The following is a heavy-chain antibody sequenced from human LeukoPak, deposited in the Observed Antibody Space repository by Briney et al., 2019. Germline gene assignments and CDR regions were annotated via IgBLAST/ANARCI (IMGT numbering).Heavy chain of an antibody. CDR3: ARVRVSSAMVRGVTYDY. D-gene: IGHD3-10*01. CDR2: IHTSGTT. CDR1: GGAISSGSHY. Sequence: SETLSLTCTVSGGAISSGSHYWSWIRQSAVKGLEWIGRIHTSGTTNSNPSLKSRVTISVDTSKNQFSLKLSSVTAADTAVYYCARVRVSSAMVRGVTYDYWGQGTLVTVSS. J-gene: IGHJ4*02. V-gene: IGHV4-61*02.